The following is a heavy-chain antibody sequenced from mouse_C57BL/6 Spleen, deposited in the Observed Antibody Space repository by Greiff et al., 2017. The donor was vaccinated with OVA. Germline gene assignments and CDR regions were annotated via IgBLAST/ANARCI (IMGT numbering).Heavy chain of an antibody. Sequence: QVHVKQSGAELAKPGASVKLSCKASGYTFTSYWMHWVKQRPGQGLEWIGYINPSSGYTKYNQKFKDKATLTADKSSSTAYMQLSSLTYEDSAVYYCARALITTVVATGFAYWGQGTLVTVSA. D-gene: IGHD1-1*01. CDR2: INPSSGYT. V-gene: IGHV1-7*01. CDR1: GYTFTSYW. J-gene: IGHJ3*01. CDR3: ARALITTVVATGFAY.